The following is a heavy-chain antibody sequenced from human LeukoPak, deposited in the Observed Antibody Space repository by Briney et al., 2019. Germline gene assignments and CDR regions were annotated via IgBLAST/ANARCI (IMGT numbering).Heavy chain of an antibody. V-gene: IGHV4-61*02. Sequence: SETLSLTCTVSGGSISRGSYYWNWIRQPAGTGLEWIGRIYTSGSTNYNPSLKSRVTVSVDTSKNQFSLKLSSVTAADTAVYYCAREGLNMVRGVIPKEAWGWFDPWGQGTLVTVSS. CDR1: GGSISRGSYY. CDR3: AREGLNMVRGVIPKEAWGWFDP. J-gene: IGHJ5*02. CDR2: IYTSGST. D-gene: IGHD3-10*01.